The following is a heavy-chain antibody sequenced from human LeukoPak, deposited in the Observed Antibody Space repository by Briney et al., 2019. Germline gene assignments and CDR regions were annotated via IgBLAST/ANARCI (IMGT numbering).Heavy chain of an antibody. V-gene: IGHV3-74*01. J-gene: IGHJ4*02. CDR1: GDSISNDNW. CDR3: ARPHTGFDS. Sequence: ETLSLTCGVSGDSISNDNWWTWVRQAPGKGLVWLSRINGDGSITVYADSVKGRFTISRDNARNTFYLQLNSLRVEDTAVYYCARPHTGFDSWGQGTLVTVSS. CDR2: INGDGSIT.